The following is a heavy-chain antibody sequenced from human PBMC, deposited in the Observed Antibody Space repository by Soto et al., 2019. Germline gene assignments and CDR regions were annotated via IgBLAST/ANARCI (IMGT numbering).Heavy chain of an antibody. Sequence: SETLSLTCAVSGYSISSGYYWGWIRQPPGKGLEWIGSIYHSGSTYYNPSLKSRVTISVDTSKNQFSLKLSSVTAADTAVYYCACSYYYDSSGYPNDAFDIWGQGTMVTVSS. V-gene: IGHV4-38-2*01. CDR1: GYSISSGYY. D-gene: IGHD3-22*01. CDR2: IYHSGST. J-gene: IGHJ3*02. CDR3: ACSYYYDSSGYPNDAFDI.